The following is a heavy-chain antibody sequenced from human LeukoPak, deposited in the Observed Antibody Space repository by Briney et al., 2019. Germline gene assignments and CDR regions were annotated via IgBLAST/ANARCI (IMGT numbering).Heavy chain of an antibody. D-gene: IGHD6-19*01. J-gene: IGHJ4*02. CDR3: AKDAQGLVRGGIYFDF. CDR1: GFTFKTYA. CDR2: MSGSGSST. V-gene: IGHV3-23*01. Sequence: PGGSLRLSCAASGFTFKTYAMNWVRQVPGKGPGWVSSMSGSGSSTDYADSVKGRFTISRDNSKNTLYLQMNSLRAEDTALYYCAKDAQGLVRGGIYFDFWGQGSLVTVSS.